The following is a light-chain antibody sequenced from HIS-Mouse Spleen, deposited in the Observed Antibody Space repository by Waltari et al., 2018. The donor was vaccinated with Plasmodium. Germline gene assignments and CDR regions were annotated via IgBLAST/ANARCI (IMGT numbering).Light chain of an antibody. CDR3: YSTDSSGNHRV. CDR1: HLPKKY. CDR2: EDS. V-gene: IGLV3-10*01. Sequence: SYELTQPPSVSVSPGQTARITCSGDHLPKKYAYWSQQKSGQAPVLVIYEDSKRPSGIPERFSGSSSGTMATLTISGAQVEDEADYYCYSTDSSGNHRVFGGGTKLTVL. J-gene: IGLJ3*02.